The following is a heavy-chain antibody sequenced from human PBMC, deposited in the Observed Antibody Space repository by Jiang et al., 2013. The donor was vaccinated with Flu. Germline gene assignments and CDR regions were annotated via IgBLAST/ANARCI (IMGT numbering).Heavy chain of an antibody. CDR2: ISYDGSNK. CDR1: GFTFSSYA. D-gene: IGHD6-13*01. Sequence: SGFTFSSYAMHWVRQAPGKGLEWVAVISYDGSNKYYADSVKGRFTISRDNSKNTLYLQMNSLRAEDTAVYYCARDRYSSSWLFDPWGQGTLATVSS. CDR3: ARDRYSSSWLFDP. J-gene: IGHJ5*02. V-gene: IGHV3-30-3*01.